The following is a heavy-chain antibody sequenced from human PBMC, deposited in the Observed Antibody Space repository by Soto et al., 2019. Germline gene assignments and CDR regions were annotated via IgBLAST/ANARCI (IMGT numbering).Heavy chain of an antibody. CDR2: ISSSGSTI. D-gene: IGHD5-12*01. J-gene: IGHJ4*02. CDR1: GFTLSDYY. V-gene: IGHV3-11*01. CDR3: ARDGDGYNRFDY. Sequence: QVQLVESGGGLVKPGGSLRLSCAASGFTLSDYYMSWIRQAPGKGREWVSYISSSGSTIYYAESVKGRFTITRDNAKNSLYLPMNSLRAEDTAVYYCARDGDGYNRFDYWGQGTLVTVDS.